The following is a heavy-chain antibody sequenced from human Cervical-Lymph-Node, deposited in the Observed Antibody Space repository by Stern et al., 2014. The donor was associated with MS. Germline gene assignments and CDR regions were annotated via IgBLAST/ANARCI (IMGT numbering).Heavy chain of an antibody. V-gene: IGHV4-59*01. CDR2: IYYRGNS. CDR3: ASSGYDYSSGGYSYFDY. CDR1: GGSTSNYY. D-gene: IGHD2-15*01. Sequence: QLQLQESGPGLVKPSETLSLTCTVSGGSTSNYYWSWIRQPPGKGLEWIGYIYYRGNSNYHPSLKSRATISVDISKKQFSLKLTSVTAADTAVYYCASSGYDYSSGGYSYFDYWGQGTLVTVSS. J-gene: IGHJ4*02.